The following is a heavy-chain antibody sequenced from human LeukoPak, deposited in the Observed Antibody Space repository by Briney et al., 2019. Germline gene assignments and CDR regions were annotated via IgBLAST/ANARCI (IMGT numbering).Heavy chain of an antibody. Sequence: PGGSLRLSCAASGFTFSDYYMSWIRQAPGKGLEWVSYISSSGSTIYYADSVKGRFTISRDNAKNSLYLQMNSLRAEDTAVYYCARGGPGVVPAAHSAGYWFDPWGQGTLVTVSS. CDR2: ISSSGSTI. CDR3: ARGGPGVVPAAHSAGYWFDP. D-gene: IGHD2-2*01. J-gene: IGHJ5*02. V-gene: IGHV3-11*04. CDR1: GFTFSDYY.